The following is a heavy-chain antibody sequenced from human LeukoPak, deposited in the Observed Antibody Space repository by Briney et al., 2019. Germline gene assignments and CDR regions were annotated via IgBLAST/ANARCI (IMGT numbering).Heavy chain of an antibody. CDR2: IYYSGST. D-gene: IGHD3-22*01. Sequence: SETLSLTCIVSGGSISSGVYYWSWIRQPPGKGLEWIGYIYYSGSTNYNPSLKSRVTISVDTSKNQFSLKLSSVTAADTAVYYCARQDYYDSSGYYSDYWGQGTLVTVSS. V-gene: IGHV4-61*08. CDR1: GGSISSGVYY. CDR3: ARQDYYDSSGYYSDY. J-gene: IGHJ4*02.